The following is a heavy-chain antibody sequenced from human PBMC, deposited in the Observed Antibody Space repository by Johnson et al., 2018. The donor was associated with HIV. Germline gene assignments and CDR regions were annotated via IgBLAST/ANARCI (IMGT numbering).Heavy chain of an antibody. J-gene: IGHJ3*02. D-gene: IGHD6-19*01. Sequence: EVQLVESGGGLVQPGRSLRLSCAASGFTFDDYAMHWVRQAPGKGLEWVSVIYSGGSTYYADSVKGRFTISRDNSKNTLYLQMNSLRAEDTAVYYCARGLRWSSGLDGYAFDIWGQGTMVTVSS. CDR3: ARGLRWSSGLDGYAFDI. CDR1: GFTFDDYA. V-gene: IGHV3-66*02. CDR2: IYSGGST.